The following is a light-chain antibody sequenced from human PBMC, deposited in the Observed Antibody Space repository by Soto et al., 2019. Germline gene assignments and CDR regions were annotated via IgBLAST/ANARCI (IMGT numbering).Light chain of an antibody. V-gene: IGLV2-14*03. CDR3: SLYPTTSPLFGV. CDR1: GSDIGSYNY. CDR2: DVN. J-gene: IGLJ3*02. Sequence: QSVLTQPASMSGSPGQSITISCTGTGSDIGSYNYVSWYQQHPGRAPKLIIYDVNTRPSGLSDRFSGSKSANTASLTISGLLLEDMVYYFSSLYPTTSPLFGVFGGGTKLPAL.